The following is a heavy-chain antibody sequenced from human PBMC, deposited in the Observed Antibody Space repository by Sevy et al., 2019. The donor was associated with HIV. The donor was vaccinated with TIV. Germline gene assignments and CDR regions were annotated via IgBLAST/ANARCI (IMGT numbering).Heavy chain of an antibody. Sequence: GGCLRLSCAASGFTFINYEMHWVRQAPGKGLEWVAVISFDGSNTYYADSVKGRFTISRDNSKNTLYLQVNSLRVEDTAVYYCAKGVGDSSGPGNWGQGTLVTVSS. V-gene: IGHV3-30*18. CDR1: GFTFINYE. D-gene: IGHD6-25*01. CDR3: AKGVGDSSGPGN. CDR2: ISFDGSNT. J-gene: IGHJ4*02.